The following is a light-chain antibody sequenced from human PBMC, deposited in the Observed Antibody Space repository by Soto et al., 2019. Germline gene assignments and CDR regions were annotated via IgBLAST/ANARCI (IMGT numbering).Light chain of an antibody. CDR3: SSYAGSNNLYV. Sequence: QSVLTQPPSASGSPGQSVTISCTGTSSDVGGYNYVSWYQQHPGKPPKLMIYEVSKRPSGVPDRFSGSKSGNTASLTVSGLQAEDEADYYCSSYAGSNNLYVFGSGTKVTVL. V-gene: IGLV2-8*01. J-gene: IGLJ1*01. CDR2: EVS. CDR1: SSDVGGYNY.